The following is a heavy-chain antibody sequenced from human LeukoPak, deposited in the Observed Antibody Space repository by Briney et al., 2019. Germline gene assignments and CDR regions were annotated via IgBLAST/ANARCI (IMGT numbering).Heavy chain of an antibody. CDR1: GASISGSGYY. J-gene: IGHJ4*02. CDR2: IYSSGST. D-gene: IGHD1-26*01. V-gene: IGHV4-39*01. Sequence: SETLSLTCAVSGASISGSGYYWGWVRQPPGKGLEWIGNIYSSGSTYYNASLQSRVTISIDTSKNQFSLRLSSVTAADTAMYYCVKSGGYGLIDYWGQGTRVTVSS. CDR3: VKSGGYGLIDY.